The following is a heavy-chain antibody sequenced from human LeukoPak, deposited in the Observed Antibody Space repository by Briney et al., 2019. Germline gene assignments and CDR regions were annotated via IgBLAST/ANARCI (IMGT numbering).Heavy chain of an antibody. CDR3: ARDGYSSSWYHFDY. CDR1: GFTVSSNY. D-gene: IGHD6-13*01. J-gene: IGHJ4*02. V-gene: IGHV3-53*01. CDR2: IYSGGTT. Sequence: GGSLRLSCAASGFTVSSNYMSWVRQAPGKGLEWVSVIYSGGTTNYADSVKGRFTISRDNSKNTLFLQMNSLRAEATAVYYCARDGYSSSWYHFDYWGQGTLVTVSS.